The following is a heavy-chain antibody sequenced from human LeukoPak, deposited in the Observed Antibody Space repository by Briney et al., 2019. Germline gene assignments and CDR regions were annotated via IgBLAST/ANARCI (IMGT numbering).Heavy chain of an antibody. CDR3: ARGRLGYYFDY. CDR2: IDNDGSST. J-gene: IGHJ4*02. CDR1: GFTFSSYW. D-gene: IGHD3-16*01. V-gene: IGHV3-74*01. Sequence: GGSLRLSCAASGFTFSSYWMHWVRQAPGKGLVWVSRIDNDGSSTSSADSVKGRFTMSRDNAKNTLYLQMNSLRAEDTAVYYGARGRLGYYFDYWGQGTLVTVSS.